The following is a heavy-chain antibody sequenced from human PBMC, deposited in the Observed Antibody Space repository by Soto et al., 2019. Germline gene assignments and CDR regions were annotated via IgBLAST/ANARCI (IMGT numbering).Heavy chain of an antibody. CDR3: ARKDKSGYFNWFDP. D-gene: IGHD3-22*01. V-gene: IGHV5-51*01. CDR2: IFPSDSDT. CDR1: GYRFTSYW. Sequence: GESLKISCRTSGYRFTSYWIAWVRQMPGKGLEWMGIIFPSDSDTRYSPSFQGQVTISADRSTSTVFLQWASLKASDTAVYFCARKDKSGYFNWFDPWGQGTLITVSS. J-gene: IGHJ5*02.